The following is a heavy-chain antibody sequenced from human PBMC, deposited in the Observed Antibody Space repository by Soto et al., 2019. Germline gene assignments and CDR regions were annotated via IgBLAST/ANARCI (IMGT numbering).Heavy chain of an antibody. D-gene: IGHD4-17*01. Sequence: SETLSLTCTVSGGSISSGGYYWSWIRQHPGKGLEWSGHIYNGGSTYYNPSPKSRVTISVDTSKNQFSLKLSSVTAADTAVYYCARTDYGDYLNFDYWGQGTLVTVSS. V-gene: IGHV4-31*03. CDR2: IYNGGST. CDR1: GGSISSGGYY. J-gene: IGHJ4*02. CDR3: ARTDYGDYLNFDY.